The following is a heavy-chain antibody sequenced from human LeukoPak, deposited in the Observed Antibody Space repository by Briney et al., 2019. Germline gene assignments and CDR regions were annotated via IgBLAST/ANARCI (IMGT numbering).Heavy chain of an antibody. CDR2: IYYSGST. D-gene: IGHD2-2*01. CDR3: ARVGNCSSTSCYHFDY. J-gene: IGHJ4*02. CDR1: GGSISPYY. V-gene: IGHV4-59*12. Sequence: SETLSLTCTVSGGSISPYYWSWIRQSPGKGLEWIGYIYYSGSTNYNPSLKSRVTISVDTSKNQFSLKLSSVTAADTAVYYCARVGNCSSTSCYHFDYWGQGTLVTVSS.